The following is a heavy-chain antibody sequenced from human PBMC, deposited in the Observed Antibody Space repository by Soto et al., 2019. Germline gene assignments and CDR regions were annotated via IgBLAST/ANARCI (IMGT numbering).Heavy chain of an antibody. CDR1: GGSFTSNNW. V-gene: IGHV4-4*02. CDR2: IYRTGST. D-gene: IGHD1-7*01. J-gene: IGHJ4*02. CDR3: ASRDPGTSVDY. Sequence: SETLSLTCAVSGGSFTSNNWWTWVRQPPGQGLEWIGEIYRTGSTNFNPSLKSRVTISLDKSENQFSLKVTSLTAADTAVYYCASRDPGTSVDYWGQGTLVTVFS.